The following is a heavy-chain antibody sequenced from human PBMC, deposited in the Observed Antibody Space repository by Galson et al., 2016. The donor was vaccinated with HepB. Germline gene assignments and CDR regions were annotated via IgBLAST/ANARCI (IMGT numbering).Heavy chain of an antibody. CDR2: ISYDGSNK. CDR1: GFTFSNYG. J-gene: IGHJ4*02. CDR3: AKAHRNWLVWDSFDH. V-gene: IGHV3-30*18. Sequence: SLRLSCAASGFTFSNYGIHWVRLAPGKGLEWVAVISYDGSNKYYADSVKDRVTVSRDNFMNTAYLQMNSLRGEDTAVYYCAKAHRNWLVWDSFDHWGQGTLVTVSS. D-gene: IGHD6-19*01.